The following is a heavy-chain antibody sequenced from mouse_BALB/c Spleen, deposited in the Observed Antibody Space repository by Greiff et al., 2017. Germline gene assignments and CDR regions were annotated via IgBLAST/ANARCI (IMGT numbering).Heavy chain of an antibody. V-gene: IGHV1S29*02. J-gene: IGHJ3*01. D-gene: IGHD1-1*01. CDR1: GYTFTDYN. Sequence: EVKLQESGPELVKPGASVKISCKASGYTFTDYNMHWVKQSHGKSLEWIGYIYPYNGGTGYNQKFKSKATLTVDNSSSTAYMELRSLTSEDSAVYCCAIGYYGSSFAYWGQGTLVTVSA. CDR2: IYPYNGGT. CDR3: AIGYYGSSFAY.